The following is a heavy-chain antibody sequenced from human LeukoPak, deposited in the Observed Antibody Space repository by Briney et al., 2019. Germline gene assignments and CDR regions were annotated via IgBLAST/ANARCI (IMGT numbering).Heavy chain of an antibody. CDR2: IYSGGST. CDR3: ASEIVTMVRGVTPDV. Sequence: GGSLRLSCVASGFTFNNYAMHWVRQAPGKGLEWVSVIYSGGSTYYADSVKGRFTISRDNSKNTLYLQMNSLRAEDTAVYYCASEIVTMVRGVTPDVWGQGTTVTVSS. J-gene: IGHJ6*02. CDR1: GFTFNNYA. V-gene: IGHV3-66*01. D-gene: IGHD3-10*01.